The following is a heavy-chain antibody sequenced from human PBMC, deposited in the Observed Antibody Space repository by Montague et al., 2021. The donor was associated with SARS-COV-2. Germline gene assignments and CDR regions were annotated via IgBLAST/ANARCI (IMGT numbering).Heavy chain of an antibody. CDR2: IYYSTNT. V-gene: IGHV4-39*01. CDR3: ARHLRYGVYQDWDY. Sequence: SETRSLTCTVSGASISSSSYYWGWIRQPPGLGLEWIGSIYYSTNTNYNPSLKSRVTISVDTSKIQFSLRLSSVTAADMAVYYCARHLRYGVYQDWDYWGQGTLVIVSS. CDR1: GASISSSSYY. J-gene: IGHJ4*02. D-gene: IGHD5/OR15-5a*01.